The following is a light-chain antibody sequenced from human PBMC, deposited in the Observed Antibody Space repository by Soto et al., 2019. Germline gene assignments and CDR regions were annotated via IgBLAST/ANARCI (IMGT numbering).Light chain of an antibody. J-gene: IGLJ2*01. CDR2: RNN. CDR1: SSNIGTNY. CDR3: AAWDDSRSGVV. V-gene: IGLV1-47*01. Sequence: QSVLTQPPSASGTPGQRVTISCSGSSSNIGTNYVYWYQQLPGTAPRLLIYRNNQRPSGVPDRFPGSKSGTSASLAISGLRSEDEADYYCAAWDDSRSGVVCGGGTKLHVL.